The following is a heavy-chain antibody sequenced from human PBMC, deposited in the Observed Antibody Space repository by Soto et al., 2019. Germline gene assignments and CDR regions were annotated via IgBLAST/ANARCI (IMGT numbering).Heavy chain of an antibody. CDR2: INHSGST. Sequence: SETLSLTCAVYGGSFSGYYWSWIRQPPGKGLEWIGEINHSGSTNYNPSLKSRVTISVDTSKNQFSLKLSSVTAADTAVYYCARGPASKELRPWGQGTLVTVSS. J-gene: IGHJ4*02. D-gene: IGHD1-26*01. CDR3: ARGPASKELRP. V-gene: IGHV4-34*01. CDR1: GGSFSGYY.